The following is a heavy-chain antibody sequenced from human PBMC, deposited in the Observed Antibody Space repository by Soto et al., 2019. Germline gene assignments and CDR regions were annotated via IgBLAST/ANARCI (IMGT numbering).Heavy chain of an antibody. Sequence: QLQLQESGPGLVKPSETLSLTCTVSGGSISSSSYYWAWIRQPPGKGLEWIGSIYYSGNMYYNPSLKSRVTISLDTSKNQFSLKLSSVTAADTAVYYCAKSIAVVTPISVRGWFDPWGQGTLVTVSS. CDR2: IYYSGNM. D-gene: IGHD2-21*02. J-gene: IGHJ5*02. CDR1: GGSISSSSYY. V-gene: IGHV4-39*01. CDR3: AKSIAVVTPISVRGWFDP.